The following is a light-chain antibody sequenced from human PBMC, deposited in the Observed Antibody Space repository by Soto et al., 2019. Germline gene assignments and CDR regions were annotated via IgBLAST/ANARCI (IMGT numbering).Light chain of an antibody. CDR1: QSITTW. J-gene: IGKJ2*01. CDR3: QQYNSYPYT. V-gene: IGKV1-5*01. CDR2: DVS. Sequence: QSPSTLSASACDRVTITCRASQSITTWLAWYQQKAGKAPKLLMYDVSTLESGVPSRFSGSGSGTEFTLTISRLQPDDSATYYCQQYNSYPYTFGQGTKVDIK.